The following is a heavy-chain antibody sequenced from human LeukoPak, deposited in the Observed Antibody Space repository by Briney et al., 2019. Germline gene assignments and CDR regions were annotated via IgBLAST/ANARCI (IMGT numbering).Heavy chain of an antibody. CDR1: GYTFTSYG. D-gene: IGHD2-2*01. J-gene: IGHJ6*03. CDR3: ARDTRLYVVPAADDYYYMDV. V-gene: IGHV1-18*01. Sequence: ASVKVSCKASGYTFTSYGISWVRQAPGQGLEWMGWISAYNGNTNYAQKLQGRVTMTTDTSTSTAYMELRSLRSDDTAVYYCARDTRLYVVPAADDYYYMDVWGKGTTVAVSS. CDR2: ISAYNGNT.